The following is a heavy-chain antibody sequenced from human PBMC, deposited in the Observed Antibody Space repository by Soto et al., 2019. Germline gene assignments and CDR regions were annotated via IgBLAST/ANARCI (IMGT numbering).Heavy chain of an antibody. D-gene: IGHD3-3*01. V-gene: IGHV3-30*03. CDR1: GFTFSSYG. CDR2: ISYDGSKK. J-gene: IGHJ5*02. CDR3: ARGYTSGYPSNWFDP. Sequence: QVQLVESGGGVVQPGRSLRLSCAASGFTFSSYGMHWVRQAPGKGLEWVAVISYDGSKKYYADSVKGRFTISRDNSXXTLYLQMDSLRDEDTAVDYCARGYTSGYPSNWFDPWGQGTLVTVSS.